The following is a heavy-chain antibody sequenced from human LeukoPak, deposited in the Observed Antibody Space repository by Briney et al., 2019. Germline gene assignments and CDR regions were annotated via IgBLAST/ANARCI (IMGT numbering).Heavy chain of an antibody. J-gene: IGHJ5*02. CDR3: ARDVGFDYDFWSGYPREDNWFDP. Sequence: PSQTLSLTCTVSGDSISSVDYHWSWLRQPPGKGLEWIGHIYHSGSTYYNPSLKSRVTISVDTSKNQFSLKLSSVTAADTAVYYCARDVGFDYDFWSGYPREDNWFDPWGQGTLVTVSS. V-gene: IGHV4-30-4*08. CDR1: GDSISSVDYH. CDR2: IYHSGST. D-gene: IGHD3-3*01.